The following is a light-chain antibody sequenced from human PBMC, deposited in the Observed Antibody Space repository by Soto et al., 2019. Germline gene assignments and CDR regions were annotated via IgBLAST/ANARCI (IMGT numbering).Light chain of an antibody. Sequence: QSALTQPASVSGSPGQSITISCTGTSSDVGGYNYVSWYQQHPGKAPKLIIYEVSNRPTGVSNRFSGSKSGHTASLTISGLQSEDEADYFCTSYTSTTTLYVFGTGTEVPV. V-gene: IGLV2-14*01. CDR3: TSYTSTTTLYV. CDR2: EVS. CDR1: SSDVGGYNY. J-gene: IGLJ1*01.